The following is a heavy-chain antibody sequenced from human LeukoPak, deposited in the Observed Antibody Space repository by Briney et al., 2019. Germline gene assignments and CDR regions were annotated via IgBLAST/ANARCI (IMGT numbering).Heavy chain of an antibody. V-gene: IGHV1-69*13. CDR2: IIPIFGTA. D-gene: IGHD6-13*01. J-gene: IGHJ4*02. CDR1: GGTFSSYA. Sequence: GASVKVSCKASGGTFSSYAISWVRQAPGQGLEWMGGIIPIFGTANYAQKFQGRVTITADESTSTAYMELSSLRSEDTAVYYCANVAAAGQNDYWGQGTLVTVSS. CDR3: ANVAAAGQNDY.